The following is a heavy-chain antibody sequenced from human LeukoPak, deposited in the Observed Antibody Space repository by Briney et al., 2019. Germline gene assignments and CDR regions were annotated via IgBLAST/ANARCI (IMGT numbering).Heavy chain of an antibody. Sequence: GSLRLSCAASGFTVSSNYMSWVRQPPGKGLEWIGEINHSGSTNYNPSLKSRVTISVDTSKNQFSLKLSSVTAADTAVYYCARGGDYDYYTLGYWGQGTLVTVSS. J-gene: IGHJ4*02. CDR2: INHSGST. CDR3: ARGGDYDYYTLGY. V-gene: IGHV4-34*01. CDR1: GFTVSSNY. D-gene: IGHD1-26*01.